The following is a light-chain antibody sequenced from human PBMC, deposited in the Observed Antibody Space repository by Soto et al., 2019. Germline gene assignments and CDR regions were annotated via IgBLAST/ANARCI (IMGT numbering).Light chain of an antibody. J-gene: IGKJ1*01. CDR1: QGISSY. V-gene: IGKV1-9*01. CDR2: AAS. Sequence: DIQLTQSPSFLSAPVGDRVTITCRASQGISSYLAWYQQKPGKAPKLLIYAASTLQSGVPSRFSGSGSGTEFTLTISSLQPEDFATYYCQQLNSYLWTFGQGTKVEIK. CDR3: QQLNSYLWT.